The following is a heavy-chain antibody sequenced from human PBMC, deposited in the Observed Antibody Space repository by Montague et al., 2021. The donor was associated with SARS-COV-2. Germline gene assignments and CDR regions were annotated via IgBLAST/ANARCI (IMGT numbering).Heavy chain of an antibody. CDR1: GGSISSSSYY. Sequence: SETLSLTCTVSGGSISSSSYYWGWIRQPPGKGLEWIGSIYYSGSTYYNPSLKSRVTISVDTSKNQFSLKLSSVTAADTAVYYCARQRRGGLLSTPRFFDYWGQGTLVTVSS. CDR3: ARQRRGGLLSTPRFFDY. V-gene: IGHV4-39*01. D-gene: IGHD3-16*02. J-gene: IGHJ4*02. CDR2: IYYSGST.